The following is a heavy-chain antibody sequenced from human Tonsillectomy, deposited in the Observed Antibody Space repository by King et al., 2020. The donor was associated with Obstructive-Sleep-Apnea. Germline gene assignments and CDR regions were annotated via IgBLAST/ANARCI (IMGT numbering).Heavy chain of an antibody. Sequence: QLQESGPGLVKPSQTLSLTCAVSGGSISSGGYSWSWIRQPPGKGLEWIGYIYYSGSTYYNPSLKSRVTISVDTSKNQFSLRLSSVTAADTAVYYCATIHDYGDYVAPFDYWGQGTLVTVSS. D-gene: IGHD4-17*01. CDR2: IYYSGST. CDR3: ATIHDYGDYVAPFDY. V-gene: IGHV4-30-4*07. J-gene: IGHJ4*02. CDR1: GGSISSGGYS.